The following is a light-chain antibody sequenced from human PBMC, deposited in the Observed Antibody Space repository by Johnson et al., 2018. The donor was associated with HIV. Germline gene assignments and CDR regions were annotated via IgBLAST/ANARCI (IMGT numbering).Light chain of an antibody. CDR3: GTWDSSLGYV. Sequence: QSVLTQPPSVSAAPGQKVTISCSGSRSNIGNNYVSWYQQLPGTAPKLLIYDNNKRPSGIPDRFSGSKSGTSATLGITGLQTGDEADYYCGTWDSSLGYVFGTGTKVPVL. CDR1: RSNIGNNY. J-gene: IGLJ1*01. V-gene: IGLV1-51*01. CDR2: DNN.